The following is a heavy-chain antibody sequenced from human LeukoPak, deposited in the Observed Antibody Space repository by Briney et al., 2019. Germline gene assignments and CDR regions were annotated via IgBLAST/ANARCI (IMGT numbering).Heavy chain of an antibody. Sequence: GGSMRLSCGASGFTFSHYWMHWVRQAPGKRLVWVSRIESDGGRTDYADSLKGRFTISRDNAKNTLYLEMNSLRAEDTAVYYCARVGHCSSTACFIDYWGQGTLVTVSS. CDR2: IESDGGRT. D-gene: IGHD2-2*01. J-gene: IGHJ4*02. CDR1: GFTFSHYW. V-gene: IGHV3-74*01. CDR3: ARVGHCSSTACFIDY.